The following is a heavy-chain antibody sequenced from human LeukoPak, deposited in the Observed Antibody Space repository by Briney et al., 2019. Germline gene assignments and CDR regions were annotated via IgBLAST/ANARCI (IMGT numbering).Heavy chain of an antibody. J-gene: IGHJ4*02. CDR3: ARLFGGVTTFDY. CDR1: GFTFSAFW. CDR2: IKPDGSDS. Sequence: PGGSLRLSCAASGFTFSAFWMSWVRQGPGKGLEWVASIKPDGSDSHHVDSVMGRFTISRDNAKNLLYLQMSSLSAEDTAVYYCARLFGGVTTFDYWGQGALVTVSS. D-gene: IGHD4-17*01. V-gene: IGHV3-7*01.